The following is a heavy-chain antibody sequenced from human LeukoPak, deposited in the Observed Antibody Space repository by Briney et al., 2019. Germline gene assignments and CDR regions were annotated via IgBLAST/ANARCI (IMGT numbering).Heavy chain of an antibody. D-gene: IGHD3-22*01. CDR3: TRALYYYDSSGPPTGYFQH. CDR1: GFTFGDYA. V-gene: IGHV3-49*04. J-gene: IGHJ1*01. CDR2: IRSKAYGGTT. Sequence: GGSLRLSCTASGFTFGDYAMSWVRQAPGKGLEWVGFIRSKAYGGTTEYAASVKGRFTISRDDSKSIAYLQMNSLKTEDTAVYYCTRALYYYDSSGPPTGYFQHWGQGTLATVSS.